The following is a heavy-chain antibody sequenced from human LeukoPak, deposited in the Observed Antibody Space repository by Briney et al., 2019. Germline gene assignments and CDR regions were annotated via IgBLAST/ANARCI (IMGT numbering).Heavy chain of an antibody. D-gene: IGHD2-2*01. CDR3: ARGGGYCSSTSCPNTSWFDP. CDR2: INHGGST. CDR1: GGSFSGYY. Sequence: SETLSLTCAVYGGSFSGYYWSWIRQPPGKGLEWIGEINHGGSTNYNPSLKSRVTISVDTSKNQFSLKLSSVTAADTAVYYCARGGGYCSSTSCPNTSWFDPWGQGALVTVSS. V-gene: IGHV4-34*01. J-gene: IGHJ5*02.